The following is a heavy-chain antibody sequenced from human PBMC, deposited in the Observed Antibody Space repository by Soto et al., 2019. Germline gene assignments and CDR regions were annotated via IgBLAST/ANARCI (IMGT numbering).Heavy chain of an antibody. Sequence: EGQLLESGGGLVQPGGSLRLSCAASGFTFSSYAMSWVRQAPGKGLEWVSAISGSGGSTYYADSVKGRFTISRDNSKNTLYLQMNSLRAEDTAVYYCAKGLEAGYYYDSSGYVDFDYWGQGTLVTVSS. CDR2: ISGSGGST. CDR1: GFTFSSYA. J-gene: IGHJ4*02. V-gene: IGHV3-23*01. D-gene: IGHD3-22*01. CDR3: AKGLEAGYYYDSSGYVDFDY.